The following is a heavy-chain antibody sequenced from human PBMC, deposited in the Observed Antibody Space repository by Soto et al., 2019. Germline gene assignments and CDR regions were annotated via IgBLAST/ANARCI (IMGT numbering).Heavy chain of an antibody. J-gene: IGHJ3*01. CDR2: ISGSDGSTI. V-gene: IGHV3-23*01. CDR3: TRDRGYPDSFDL. CDR1: GFTFRSYA. Sequence: GWSLRLFCAASGFTFRSYAMSWVRQAAEKGLEWVSAISGSDGSTIVYADSVKGRFTISRDNAKNKLYLQMNSLRVEDTAVYYCTRDRGYPDSFDLWGQGTMVTVSS. D-gene: IGHD3-10*01.